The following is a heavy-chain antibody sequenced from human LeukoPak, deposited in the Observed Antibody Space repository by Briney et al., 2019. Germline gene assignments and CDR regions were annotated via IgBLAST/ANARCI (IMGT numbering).Heavy chain of an antibody. Sequence: GGSLRLSCAASGFTFRSYPMSWVRQAPGKGPEWVANINKDESEKYYVDSVKGRFTISRDTAKNSLYLQMNHLRVEDTALYYCARNNDMDVWGQGTTVIVSS. D-gene: IGHD1/OR15-1a*01. V-gene: IGHV3-7*03. CDR1: GFTFRSYP. CDR3: ARNNDMDV. CDR2: INKDESEK. J-gene: IGHJ6*02.